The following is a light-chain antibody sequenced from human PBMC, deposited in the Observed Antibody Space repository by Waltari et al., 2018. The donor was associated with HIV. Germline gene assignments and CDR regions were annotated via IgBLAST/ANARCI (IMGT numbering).Light chain of an antibody. V-gene: IGKV3-15*01. CDR1: QSVSNN. J-gene: IGKJ4*01. Sequence: EIVMTHSPATLYVSPGARTILSCGASQSVSNNLAWYKQKPGQAPRLLIHSASTRATGIPARFSGGGAGTDFTLTITSLQSEDSGFDYCQQYGSWPLTFGGGTKVEIK. CDR3: QQYGSWPLT. CDR2: SAS.